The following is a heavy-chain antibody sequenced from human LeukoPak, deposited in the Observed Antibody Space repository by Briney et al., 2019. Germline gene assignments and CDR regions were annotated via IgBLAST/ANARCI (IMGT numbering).Heavy chain of an antibody. CDR1: GFTVSSNY. V-gene: IGHV3-53*01. D-gene: IGHD4-17*01. CDR3: ASLLPTVTTGLDY. J-gene: IGHJ4*02. CDR2: IYRGGST. Sequence: GGSLRLSCAASGFTVSSNYMSWVRQAPGKGLEWVSVIYRGGSTYYADSVKGRFTISRDNSKNTLYLQMNSLRAEDTAVYYCASLLPTVTTGLDYWGQGTLVTVSS.